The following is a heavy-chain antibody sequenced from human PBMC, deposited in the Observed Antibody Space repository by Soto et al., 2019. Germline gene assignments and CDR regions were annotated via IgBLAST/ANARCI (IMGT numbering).Heavy chain of an antibody. CDR3: ARQYSSSWYPYYYYYYMDV. V-gene: IGHV4-39*01. J-gene: IGHJ6*03. D-gene: IGHD6-13*01. CDR2: IYYSGST. Sequence: SETLSLTCTVSGGSISSSSYYWGWIRQPPGKGLEWIGSIYYSGSTYYNPSLKSRVTISVDTSKNQFSLKLSSVTAADTAVYYCARQYSSSWYPYYYYYYMDVWGKGTTVTVSS. CDR1: GGSISSSSYY.